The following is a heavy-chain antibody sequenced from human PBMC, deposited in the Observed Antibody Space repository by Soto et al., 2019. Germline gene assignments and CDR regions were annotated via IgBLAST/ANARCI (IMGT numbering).Heavy chain of an antibody. D-gene: IGHD3-10*01. CDR2: IYYSGGT. V-gene: IGHV4-30-4*08. Sequence: QVQLQESGPGLVRPSQTLSLSCTVSGGSISNSAKHWSWIRQPPGERLEWIGYIYYSGGTYSIPSLKGRVTMPIAASKNQFPLTLSPVTAADTAVYYCAKGVRGGPNLFDSWGQGTLVTVSS. J-gene: IGHJ5*01. CDR3: AKGVRGGPNLFDS. CDR1: GGSISNSAKH.